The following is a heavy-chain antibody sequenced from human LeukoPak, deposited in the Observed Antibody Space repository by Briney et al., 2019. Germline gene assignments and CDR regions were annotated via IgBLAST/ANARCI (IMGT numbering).Heavy chain of an antibody. CDR3: ARELWDDFWSGYFDY. J-gene: IGHJ4*02. D-gene: IGHD3-3*01. CDR1: GGSFNGYY. Sequence: SETLSLTCTVYGGSFNGYYWSWIRQPPGKGLEWIGEINPSGRTNYNPSLMSRVTISVDPSKNQFSLRLSSVTAADTAVYYCARELWDDFWSGYFDYWGQGTLVTVSS. CDR2: INPSGRT. V-gene: IGHV4-34*01.